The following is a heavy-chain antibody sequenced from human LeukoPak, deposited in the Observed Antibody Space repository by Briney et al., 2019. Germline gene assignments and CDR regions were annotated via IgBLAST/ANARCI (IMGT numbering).Heavy chain of an antibody. Sequence: SATLSLTCTVSGGSISSSSYYWGWIRQPPGKGLEWIGSIYYSGSTYYNPSLKSRVTISVDTSKNQFSLKLSSVTAADTAVYYCARTAAGPYYFDYWGQGTLVTVSS. CDR3: ARTAAGPYYFDY. D-gene: IGHD6-13*01. V-gene: IGHV4-39*07. CDR1: GGSISSSSYY. CDR2: IYYSGST. J-gene: IGHJ4*02.